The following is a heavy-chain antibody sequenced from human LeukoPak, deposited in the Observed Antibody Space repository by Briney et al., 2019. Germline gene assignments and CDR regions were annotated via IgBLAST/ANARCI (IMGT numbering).Heavy chain of an antibody. J-gene: IGHJ5*02. CDR3: AKLPGIAAAGTGWFDP. Sequence: GGSLRLSCAASGFTFSSYAMSWVRQAPGKGREWVSAISGSGGSTYYADSVKGRFTISRDNSKNTLYLEMNSLRAADTAVYYCAKLPGIAAAGTGWFDPWGQGTLVTVSS. D-gene: IGHD6-13*01. V-gene: IGHV3-23*01. CDR1: GFTFSSYA. CDR2: ISGSGGST.